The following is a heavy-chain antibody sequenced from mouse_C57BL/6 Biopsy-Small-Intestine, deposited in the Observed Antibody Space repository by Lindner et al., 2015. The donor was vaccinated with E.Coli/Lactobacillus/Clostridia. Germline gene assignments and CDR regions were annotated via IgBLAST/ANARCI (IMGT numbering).Heavy chain of an antibody. J-gene: IGHJ4*01. D-gene: IGHD4-1*01. CDR2: IYPRSGNT. Sequence: VQLQESGAELARPGASVKLSCKASGYTFTSYGISWVKQRTGQGLEWIGEIYPRSGNTYYNEKFKGKATLTADKSSSTAYMGLRSLTSEDSAVYFCARYGTRYYAMDYWGQGTSVTVSS. CDR3: ARYGTRYYAMDY. V-gene: IGHV1-81*01. CDR1: GYTFTSYG.